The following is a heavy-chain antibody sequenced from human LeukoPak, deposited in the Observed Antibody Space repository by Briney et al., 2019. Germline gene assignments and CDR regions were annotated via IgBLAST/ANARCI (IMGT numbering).Heavy chain of an antibody. Sequence: GASVKVSCKASGYTFTSYYMHWVRQAPGQGLEWMGIINPSGGSTSYAQKFQGRVTMARDTSTSTVYMELSSLRSEDTAVYYCARLSIVGAPAYWGQGTLVTVSS. D-gene: IGHD1-26*01. J-gene: IGHJ4*02. CDR2: INPSGGST. V-gene: IGHV1-46*01. CDR3: ARLSIVGAPAY. CDR1: GYTFTSYY.